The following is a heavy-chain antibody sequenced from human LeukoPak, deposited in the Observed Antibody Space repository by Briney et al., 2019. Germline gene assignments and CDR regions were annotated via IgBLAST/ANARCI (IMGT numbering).Heavy chain of an antibody. J-gene: IGHJ4*02. D-gene: IGHD3-9*01. V-gene: IGHV3-64D*06. Sequence: GESLRLSCSASGFTFSSYAMHWVRQAPGKGLEYVSAISSIGCSTYYADSVKGRFTISRDNSKNTLYLQMSSLRADDTAVYYCVKGFYDILTAYWGGGDYWGQGTLVT. CDR3: VKGFYDILTAYWGGGDY. CDR2: ISSIGCST. CDR1: GFTFSSYA.